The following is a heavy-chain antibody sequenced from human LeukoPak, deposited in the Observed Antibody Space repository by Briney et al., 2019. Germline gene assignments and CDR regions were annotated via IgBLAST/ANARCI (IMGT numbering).Heavy chain of an antibody. CDR2: IKPNSGGT. Sequence: ASVKVSCKASGYTFTDYYMHWVRQAPGQGLEWMGWIKPNSGGTNYAQKFQGRVAMTRDTSISTVYMEMSRLRSDDTAVYYCARESVPAVAARRGLNYWGQGTLVAVSS. J-gene: IGHJ4*02. CDR1: GYTFTDYY. CDR3: ARESVPAVAARRGLNY. D-gene: IGHD6-6*01. V-gene: IGHV1-2*02.